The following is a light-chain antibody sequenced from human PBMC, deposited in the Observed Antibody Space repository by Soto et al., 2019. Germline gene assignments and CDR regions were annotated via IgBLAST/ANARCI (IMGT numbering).Light chain of an antibody. J-gene: IGLJ2*01. CDR3: FSYTGSYTFV. Sequence: QSALTQPRSVSGSPGQSVTISCTGSSSDVGGYNYVSWYQQHPGKAPKLMIYDVSKRPSGVPDRFSGSKSGNTASLTISGLQTEDEADYSCFSYTGSYTFVFGGGTKVTVL. CDR2: DVS. V-gene: IGLV2-11*01. CDR1: SSDVGGYNY.